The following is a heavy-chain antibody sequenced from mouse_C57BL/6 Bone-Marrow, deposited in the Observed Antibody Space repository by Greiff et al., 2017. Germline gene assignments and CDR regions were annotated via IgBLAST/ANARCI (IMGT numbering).Heavy chain of an antibody. CDR1: GYTFTSYW. V-gene: IGHV1-53*01. CDR2: INPSNGGT. CDR3: ARCGTTVVARFYYSMDY. J-gene: IGHJ4*01. D-gene: IGHD1-1*01. Sequence: QVQLQQPGTELVKPGASVKLSCKASGYTFTSYWMHWVKQRPGQGLEWIGNINPSNGGTNYNEKFKSKATLTVDKSSSTAYMQLSSLTSEDSAVYYCARCGTTVVARFYYSMDYWGQGTSVTVSS.